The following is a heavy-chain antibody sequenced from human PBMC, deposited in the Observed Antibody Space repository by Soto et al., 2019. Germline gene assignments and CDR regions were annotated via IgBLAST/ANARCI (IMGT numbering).Heavy chain of an antibody. CDR2: MNAGVGNT. CDR3: ARDTGSTFGSLNY. J-gene: IGHJ4*02. D-gene: IGHD5-18*01. Sequence: ASVKVSCKASGYTFTDYALHWVRQAPGQRLEWMGWMNAGVGNTLYSQKFQGRITITRDTSASTAYMELNSLKSEDTAIYYCARDTGSTFGSLNYWGPGTLVTVSS. CDR1: GYTFTDYA. V-gene: IGHV1-3*01.